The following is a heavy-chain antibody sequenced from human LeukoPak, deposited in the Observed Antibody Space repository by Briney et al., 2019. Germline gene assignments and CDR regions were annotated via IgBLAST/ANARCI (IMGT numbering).Heavy chain of an antibody. CDR3: ARRDRRITMVRGKFDP. J-gene: IGHJ5*02. D-gene: IGHD3-10*01. V-gene: IGHV4-34*01. CDR2: INHSGCN. CDR1: GGSFSGYY. Sequence: PSETLSLTCAVYGGSFSGYYWRWLRQPPGKGLEWIGDINHSGCNNYNPSLKSRVTISVHTSKNLFSLKLSSVTAADTAVYYCARRDRRITMVRGKFDPWGQGTLVTVSS.